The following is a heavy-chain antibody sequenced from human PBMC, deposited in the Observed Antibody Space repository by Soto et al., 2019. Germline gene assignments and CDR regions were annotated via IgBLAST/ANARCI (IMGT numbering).Heavy chain of an antibody. J-gene: IGHJ6*02. CDR2: IDPSDSYT. CDR3: ASSPRGYCSSTSCRELRKYCGMDV. CDR1: GYSFTSYW. D-gene: IGHD2-2*01. V-gene: IGHV5-10-1*01. Sequence: GESLKISCKGSGYSFTSYWISWVRQMPGEGLEWMGRIDPSDSYTNYSPSFQGHVTISADKSISTAYLQWSSLKASDTAMYYCASSPRGYCSSTSCRELRKYCGMDVWGPATTVTVSS.